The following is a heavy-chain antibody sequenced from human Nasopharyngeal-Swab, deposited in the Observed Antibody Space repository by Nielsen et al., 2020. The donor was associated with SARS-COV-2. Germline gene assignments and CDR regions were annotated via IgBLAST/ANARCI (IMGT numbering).Heavy chain of an antibody. CDR1: GGSISSYY. J-gene: IGHJ4*02. CDR3: ARGYCSSTSCYAARHFDY. V-gene: IGHV4-59*01. Sequence: SETLSPTCTVSGGSISSYYWSWIRQPPGKGLEWIGYIYYSGSTNYNPSLKSRVTISVDTSKNQFSLKLSSVTAADTAVYYCARGYCSSTSCYAARHFDYWGQGTLVTVSS. D-gene: IGHD2-2*01. CDR2: IYYSGST.